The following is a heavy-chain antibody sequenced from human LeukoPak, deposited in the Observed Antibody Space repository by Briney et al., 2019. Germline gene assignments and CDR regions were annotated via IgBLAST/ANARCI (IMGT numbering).Heavy chain of an antibody. CDR1: GYTFTSYG. CDR2: ISAYNGNT. V-gene: IGHV1-18*01. Sequence: ASVKVSCKASGYTFTSYGISWVRQAPGQGLEWMGWISAYNGNTNYAQKLQGRVTMTTDTSTSTAYMELRSLRSDDTAVYYCAREYLNSYGHIHYYYGMDVWGQGTTVTVSS. J-gene: IGHJ6*02. D-gene: IGHD5-18*01. CDR3: AREYLNSYGHIHYYYGMDV.